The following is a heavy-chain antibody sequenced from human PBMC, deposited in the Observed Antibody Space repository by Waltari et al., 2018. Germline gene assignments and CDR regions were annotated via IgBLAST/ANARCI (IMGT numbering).Heavy chain of an antibody. CDR3: ARNYCYSSTCYGSYYYYYMDL. V-gene: IGHV1-69*05. J-gene: IGHJ6*03. CDR2: IIPIFPTP. Sequence: QVQLVQSGAQVKKPGSSVKVSCQASGGTFRSQTIPGVRPPPGQGLQWVGGIIPIFPTPTYAERFQGRVTITTDESTRTSWMELRDLRSDDTAVYYCARNYCYSSTCYGSYYYYYMDLWGQGTTVTVSS. D-gene: IGHD2-2*01. CDR1: GGTFRSQT.